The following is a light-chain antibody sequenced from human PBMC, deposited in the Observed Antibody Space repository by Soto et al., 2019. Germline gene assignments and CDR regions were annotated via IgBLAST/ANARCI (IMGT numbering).Light chain of an antibody. CDR1: QSVLYSSNDKNY. J-gene: IGKJ4*01. CDR2: WAS. V-gene: IGKV4-1*01. CDR3: QQYYDIPS. Sequence: DIVMSQSPGSLAVSLGERATINCKSNQSVLYSSNDKNYLAWYQQKPGQPPKLLISWASTRKSGVPDRISGSGSGTDFTLTIRSLQAEDVAVYYCQQYYDIPSFGGGTKVEIK.